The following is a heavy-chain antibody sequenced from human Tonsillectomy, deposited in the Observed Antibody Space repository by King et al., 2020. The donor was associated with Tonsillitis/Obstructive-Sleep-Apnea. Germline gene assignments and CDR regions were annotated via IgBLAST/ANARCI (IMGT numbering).Heavy chain of an antibody. Sequence: HVQLVESGAEVKKPGASVKVSCKASGYTFTSYGISWVRQAPGQGLEWMGWISAYNGNTNYAQKLQGRVTMTTDTSTSTAYMELRSLRSDDTAVYYCARVRLPGERARWVDTAMVTGTVDYWGQGTLVTVSA. CDR1: GYTFTSYG. D-gene: IGHD5-18*01. V-gene: IGHV1-18*01. CDR3: ARVRLPGERARWVDTAMVTGTVDY. J-gene: IGHJ4*02. CDR2: ISAYNGNT.